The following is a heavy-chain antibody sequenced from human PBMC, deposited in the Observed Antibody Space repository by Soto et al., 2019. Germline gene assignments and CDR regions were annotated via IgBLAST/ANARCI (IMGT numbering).Heavy chain of an antibody. V-gene: IGHV4-30-2*01. CDR2: IYHSGST. CDR1: GGSISSGGYY. Sequence: QLQLQESGSGLVKPSQTLSLTCAVSGGSISSGGYYWGWIRQPPGKGLEWIGYIYHSGSTYYNPSLMSGVTISVDRSQKQCSLKLSYVTAADTAGYFWARAQISDCMDVWGQGTTVTVSS. J-gene: IGHJ6*02. CDR3: ARAQISDCMDV. D-gene: IGHD3-3*01.